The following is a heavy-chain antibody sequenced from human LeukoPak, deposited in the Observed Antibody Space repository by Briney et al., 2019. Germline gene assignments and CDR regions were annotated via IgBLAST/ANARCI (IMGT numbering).Heavy chain of an antibody. V-gene: IGHV4-59*01. Sequence: SETLSLTCTVSGGSISSYYWSWIRQPPGKGLEWIGYIYYSGSTNYNPSLKSRVTISVDTSKNQFSLKLSSVTAADTAVYYCARVRYCSGGSCYYFDYWGQGTLVTVSS. CDR3: ARVRYCSGGSCYYFDY. CDR2: IYYSGST. J-gene: IGHJ4*02. CDR1: GGSISSYY. D-gene: IGHD2-15*01.